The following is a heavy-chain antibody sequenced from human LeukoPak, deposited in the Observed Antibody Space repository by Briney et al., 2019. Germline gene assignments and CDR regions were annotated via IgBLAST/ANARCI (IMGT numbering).Heavy chain of an antibody. Sequence: SQTLSLTCAISGDSVSSNSAAWNWIRQSPSRGLEWLGRTYYRSKWYNDYAVSVKSRITINPDTSKNQFSLKLSSVTAADTAVYYCARGSGGYRRYYYDSSTRGGVYYFDYWGQGTLVTVSS. V-gene: IGHV6-1*01. CDR1: GDSVSSNSAA. D-gene: IGHD3-22*01. J-gene: IGHJ4*02. CDR3: ARGSGGYRRYYYDSSTRGGVYYFDY. CDR2: TYYRSKWYN.